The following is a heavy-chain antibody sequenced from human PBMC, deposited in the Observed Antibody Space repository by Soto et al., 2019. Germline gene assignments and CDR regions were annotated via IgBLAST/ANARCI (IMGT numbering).Heavy chain of an antibody. CDR2: IGPTGDT. J-gene: IGHJ3*02. V-gene: IGHV4-34*02. Sequence: QVQQQQWGARLLKPSETLSLTCAEYGRSMSGYNWSWLSRSPVRGLEWIGEIGPTGDTNYGPSFMSRVTVSVDTSKYELSLRLTQVTAADTATYLSARNGVGFGFDIWGLGTMVCVSS. CDR3: ARNGVGFGFDI. D-gene: IGHD3-3*01. CDR1: GRSMSGYN.